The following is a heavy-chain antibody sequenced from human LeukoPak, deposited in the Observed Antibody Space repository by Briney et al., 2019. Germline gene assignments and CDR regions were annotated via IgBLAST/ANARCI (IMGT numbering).Heavy chain of an antibody. CDR2: IWYDGSNK. CDR1: GFTFSSYA. D-gene: IGHD1-1*01. J-gene: IGHJ6*02. CDR3: ARESVHPRYYYYYGMDV. V-gene: IGHV3-33*08. Sequence: GGSLRLSCAASGFTFSSYAMSWVRQAPGKGLEWVAVIWYDGSNKYYADSVKGRFTISRDNSKNTLYLQMNSLRAEDTAVYYCARESVHPRYYYYYGMDVWGQGTTVTVSS.